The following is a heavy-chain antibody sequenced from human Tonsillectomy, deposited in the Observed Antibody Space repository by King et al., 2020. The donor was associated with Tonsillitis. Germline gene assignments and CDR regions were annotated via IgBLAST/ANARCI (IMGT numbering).Heavy chain of an antibody. J-gene: IGHJ4*02. D-gene: IGHD3-22*01. Sequence: DVQLVQSGAEVKKPGDSLKISCKGSGYCFTSYWIGWVRQIPGKGLEWMGIIYPGDSDPRYSPSFQAQFTISADKSISTAYLQWSSLKASDTAMYYCARRDLYDSSGYYLFDYWGQGTLVTVSS. CDR1: GYCFTSYW. CDR2: IYPGDSDP. V-gene: IGHV5-51*01. CDR3: ARRDLYDSSGYYLFDY.